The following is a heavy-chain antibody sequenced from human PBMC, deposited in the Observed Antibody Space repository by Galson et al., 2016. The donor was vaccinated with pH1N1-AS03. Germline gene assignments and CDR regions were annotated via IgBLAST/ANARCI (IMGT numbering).Heavy chain of an antibody. V-gene: IGHV3-20*04. CDR1: GFSFEDYG. CDR2: INWLGGST. Sequence: SLRLSCAASGFSFEDYGMSWVRQAPGKGLEWVSGINWLGGSTGYADSVKGRFTISRDNAKKSLYLQMNSLRVEDTAFYYCARDFYDSSGYFKDTFDYWGQGALVTVSS. D-gene: IGHD3-22*01. CDR3: ARDFYDSSGYFKDTFDY. J-gene: IGHJ4*02.